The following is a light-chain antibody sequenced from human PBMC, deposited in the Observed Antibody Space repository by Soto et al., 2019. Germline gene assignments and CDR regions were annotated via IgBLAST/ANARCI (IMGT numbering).Light chain of an antibody. Sequence: EIVLTQSPGTLSLSPGERATLSCRASQSVSSSSLAWYQQKPGQAPRLLIYGASSRATGIPDRFSGSGSGTDVTLTISRMEPEAFAVYYCQQYGSSPLTFGGGTNVEIK. J-gene: IGKJ4*01. V-gene: IGKV3-20*01. CDR2: GAS. CDR1: QSVSSSS. CDR3: QQYGSSPLT.